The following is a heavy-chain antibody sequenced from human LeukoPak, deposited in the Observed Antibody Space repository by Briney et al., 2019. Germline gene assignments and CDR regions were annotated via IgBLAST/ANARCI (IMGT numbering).Heavy chain of an antibody. CDR1: GYTFTGYY. D-gene: IGHD5-12*01. J-gene: IGHJ5*02. Sequence: ASVKVSCKASGYTFTGYYMHWVRQAPGQGLEWMGWISAYNGNTNYAQKLQGRVTMTTDTSTSTAYMELRSLRSDDTAVYYCARDLPSLYSGDDSHWFDPWGQGTLVTVSS. V-gene: IGHV1-18*04. CDR3: ARDLPSLYSGDDSHWFDP. CDR2: ISAYNGNT.